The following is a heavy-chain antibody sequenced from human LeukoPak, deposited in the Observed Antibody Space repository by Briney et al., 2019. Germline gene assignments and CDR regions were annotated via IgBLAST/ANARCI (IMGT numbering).Heavy chain of an antibody. Sequence: SQTLSLTCAISGDSVPSNSGAWNWIRQSPSRGLEWLGRTYYRSKWYNGYAVSVKSRITINPDTSKTQFSLHLNSVTPEDAAVYYCVGGPGSLLHWGQGILVTVSS. CDR1: GDSVPSNSGA. CDR2: TYYRSKWYN. V-gene: IGHV6-1*01. CDR3: VGGPGSLLH. J-gene: IGHJ4*02.